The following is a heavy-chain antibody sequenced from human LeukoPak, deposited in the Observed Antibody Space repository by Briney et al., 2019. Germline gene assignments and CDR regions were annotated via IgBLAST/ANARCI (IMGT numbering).Heavy chain of an antibody. CDR3: ARGGRSYGTTNYYDSSGYYYYFDY. CDR1: GGSISSYY. D-gene: IGHD3-22*01. J-gene: IGHJ4*02. CDR2: IYYSGST. Sequence: SETLSLTCTVSGGSISSYYWSWIRQPPGKGLEWIGYIYYSGSTNYNPSLKSRVTISVDTSKNQFSLKLSSVTAADTAVYYCARGGRSYGTTNYYDSSGYYYYFDYWGQGTLVTVSS. V-gene: IGHV4-59*01.